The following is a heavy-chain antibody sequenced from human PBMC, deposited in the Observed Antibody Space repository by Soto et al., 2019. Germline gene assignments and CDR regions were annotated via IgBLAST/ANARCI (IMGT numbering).Heavy chain of an antibody. CDR2: IWDDGSNK. Sequence: QVQLVESGGGVVQPGRSLRLSCAASGFTFSSYGMHWVRQAPGKGLEWVAVIWDDGSNKYYADSVKGRFTISRDNSKNTLYLQMNSLRAEDTAVYYCARRCSGGSCYWAVDYWGQGTLVTVSS. D-gene: IGHD2-15*01. CDR1: GFTFSSYG. V-gene: IGHV3-33*01. CDR3: ARRCSGGSCYWAVDY. J-gene: IGHJ4*02.